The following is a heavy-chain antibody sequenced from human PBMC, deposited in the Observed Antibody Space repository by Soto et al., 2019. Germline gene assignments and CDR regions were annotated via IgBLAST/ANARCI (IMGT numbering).Heavy chain of an antibody. CDR2: ISDSGSNT. V-gene: IGHV3-23*01. CDR1: GFTFSRHA. CDR3: AKRDGSGSFYFDY. D-gene: IGHD6-19*01. J-gene: IGHJ4*02. Sequence: GGSLRLSCAASGFTFSRHALSWVRQAPGKGLEWVSVISDSGSNTYYADSVKGRFTISRDNSKNTLFLQMNSLRAEDTAVYFCAKRDGSGSFYFDYWGQGTLVTVSS.